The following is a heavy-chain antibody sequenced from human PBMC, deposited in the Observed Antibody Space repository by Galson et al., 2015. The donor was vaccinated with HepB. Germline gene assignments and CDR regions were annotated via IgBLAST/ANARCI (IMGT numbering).Heavy chain of an antibody. CDR3: TTLTRSEYYFDY. V-gene: IGHV3-15*01. CDR1: GFTFSNAW. Sequence: SLRLSCAASGFTFSNAWMAWVRQAPGKGLEWVARIRSKTDDGTGDYAAPVKGRFTISRDDSIDTLSLQMNSLRTEDTAVYYCTTLTRSEYYFDYWGQGTLVTVSS. D-gene: IGHD2-2*01. J-gene: IGHJ4*02. CDR2: IRSKTDDGTG.